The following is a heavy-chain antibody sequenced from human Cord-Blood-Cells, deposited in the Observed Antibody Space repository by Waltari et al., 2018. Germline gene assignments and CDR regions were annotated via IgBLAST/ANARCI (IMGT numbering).Heavy chain of an antibody. CDR1: GYTFSGYG. V-gene: IGHV1-18*04. J-gene: IGHJ4*02. CDR2: ISAYNCNT. Sequence: QVQLVQSGAAVKKPGASVKVSCKASGYTFSGYGLIWVRQAPGQGLEWMGWISAYNCNTNYAQKLQGRVTMTTDTSTSTAYMELRSLRSDDTAVYYCARSSRILSPAWNSDYWGQGTLVTVSS. CDR3: ARSSRILSPAWNSDY. D-gene: IGHD2-15*01.